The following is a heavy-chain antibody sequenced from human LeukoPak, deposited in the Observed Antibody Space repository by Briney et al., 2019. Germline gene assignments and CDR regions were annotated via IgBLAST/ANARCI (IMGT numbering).Heavy chain of an antibody. CDR3: ARGRKGVVVPRRVGYYFDY. V-gene: IGHV4-34*01. D-gene: IGHD2-2*01. CDR1: GGTFNGYY. CDR2: INHSGST. J-gene: IGHJ4*02. Sequence: SETLSLTCAVYGGTFNGYYCSWIRQPPGKGLEWIGEINHSGSTNYNPSLKSRVTISVDTSKNQFSLKLSSVTAADTAVYYCARGRKGVVVPRRVGYYFDYWGQGTLVTVSS.